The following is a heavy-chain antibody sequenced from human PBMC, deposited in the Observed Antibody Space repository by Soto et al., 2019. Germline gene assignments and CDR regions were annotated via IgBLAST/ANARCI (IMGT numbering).Heavy chain of an antibody. CDR3: AGTVTTYYYYYGMDV. CDR2: TNPSGGST. D-gene: IGHD4-4*01. CDR1: GYTFTSYY. Sequence: ASVKVSCKASGYTFTSYYMHWVRQAPGQGLEWMGMTNPSGGSTSYAQKFQGRVTMTRDTSTSTVYMELSSLRSEDTAVYYCAGTVTTYYYYYGMDVWRQGTTVTVSS. J-gene: IGHJ6*02. V-gene: IGHV1-46*01.